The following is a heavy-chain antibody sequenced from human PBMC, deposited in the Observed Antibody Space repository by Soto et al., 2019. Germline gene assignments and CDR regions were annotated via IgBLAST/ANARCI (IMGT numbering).Heavy chain of an antibody. V-gene: IGHV1-3*01. D-gene: IGHD1-26*01. CDR1: GYTFTSYA. J-gene: IGHJ6*02. Sequence: ASVKVSCKSSGYTFTSYAMHWVRQAPGQRLEWMGWINAGNGNTKYSQKFQGRVTITRDTSASTAYMELSSLRSEDTAVYYCARGLGSDPIYYYGMDVWGQGTTVTVAS. CDR2: INAGNGNT. CDR3: ARGLGSDPIYYYGMDV.